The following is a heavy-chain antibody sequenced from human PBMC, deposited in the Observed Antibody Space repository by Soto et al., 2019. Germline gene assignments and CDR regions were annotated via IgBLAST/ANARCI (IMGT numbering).Heavy chain of an antibody. D-gene: IGHD2-15*01. CDR1: GVSVSTSDYY. Sequence: PSETLSLTCTVSGVSVSTSDYYWGWVRQPPGKGLDWIGNIYYSGSTFYNPSLRSRVTLPVDTSKNQFSLRLNSVTVADTAVYFCAGFVVPASRNSDFDYWGQGTLVTVSS. V-gene: IGHV4-39*01. J-gene: IGHJ4*02. CDR3: AGFVVPASRNSDFDY. CDR2: IYYSGST.